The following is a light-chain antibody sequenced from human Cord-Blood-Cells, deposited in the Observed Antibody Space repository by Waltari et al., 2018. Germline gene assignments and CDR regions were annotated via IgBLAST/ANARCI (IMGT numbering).Light chain of an antibody. CDR1: SLRSYY. J-gene: IGLJ3*02. CDR3: NSRDSSGNHLV. V-gene: IGLV3-19*01. Sequence: SSELTQDPAVSVALGQTFRITCQGDSLRSYYASWYQPKPGQAPGLALYGKNNRPSGIPDPFSGSSSGNTASLTITGAQAEDRSDYYCNSRDSSGNHLVFGGGTKLTVL. CDR2: GKN.